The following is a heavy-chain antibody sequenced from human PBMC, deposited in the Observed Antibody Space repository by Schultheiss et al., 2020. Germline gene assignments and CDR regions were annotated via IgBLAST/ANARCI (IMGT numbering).Heavy chain of an antibody. D-gene: IGHD6-19*01. V-gene: IGHV2-26*01. CDR2: IFSNDEK. Sequence: SGPTLVKPTQTLTLTCTFSGFSLSTAGVGVDWIRQPPGKALEWLAHIFSNDEKSYSTSLKTRLTISKDTSKNQVVLTMTNMDPVDTATYYCARIRPGAGTEFDYWGQGTLVTVSS. J-gene: IGHJ4*02. CDR1: GFSLSTAGVG. CDR3: ARIRPGAGTEFDY.